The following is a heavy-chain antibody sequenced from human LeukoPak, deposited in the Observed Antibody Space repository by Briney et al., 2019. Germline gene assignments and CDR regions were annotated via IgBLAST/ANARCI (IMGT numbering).Heavy chain of an antibody. J-gene: IGHJ4*02. D-gene: IGHD3-9*01. CDR3: AKDSREILRYFDWQTDY. V-gene: IGHV3-30*18. CDR1: GFTFSSYG. Sequence: AGGSLRLSCAASGFTFSSYGMHWVRQAPGKGLEWVAVISYDGSNKYYADSVKGRFPISRDNSKNTLYLQMNSLRAEDTAVYYCAKDSREILRYFDWQTDYWGQGTLVTVSS. CDR2: ISYDGSNK.